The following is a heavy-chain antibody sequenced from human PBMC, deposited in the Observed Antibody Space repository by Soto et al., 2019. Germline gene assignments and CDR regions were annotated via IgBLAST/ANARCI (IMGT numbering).Heavy chain of an antibody. D-gene: IGHD2-15*01. J-gene: IGHJ4*02. CDR3: ARERSGGVAVVAAYFDY. CDR1: GFTLNNYA. CDR2: ISYGGSNK. Sequence: QVQLVESGGGVVQPGRSLRFSCAASGFTLNNYAMHWVRQAPGKGLEWVAVISYGGSNKYYADSVKGRFTISRDNSKNTLYLQMNSLRAEDTAVYHCARERSGGVAVVAAYFDYWGQGTLVTVSS. V-gene: IGHV3-30-3*01.